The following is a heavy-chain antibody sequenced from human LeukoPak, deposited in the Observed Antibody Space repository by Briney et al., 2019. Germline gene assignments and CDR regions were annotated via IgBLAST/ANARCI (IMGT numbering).Heavy chain of an antibody. CDR2: MNPNSGNT. CDR3: ARGVLPSAYRFDY. D-gene: IGHD2-2*01. CDR1: GYTVGSYD. Sequence: ASVKVSCKAAGYTVGSYDINWLRQAPGQGLEWMGWMNPNSGNTGYAQKFQGRLTMTGNTSISTFYMELSSLRSEDTAVYFCARGVLPSAYRFDYWGRGTLVTVSS. J-gene: IGHJ4*02. V-gene: IGHV1-8*01.